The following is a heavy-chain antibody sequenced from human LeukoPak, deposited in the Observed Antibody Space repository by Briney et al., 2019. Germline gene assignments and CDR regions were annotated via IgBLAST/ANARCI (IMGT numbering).Heavy chain of an antibody. J-gene: IGHJ6*03. CDR3: ASRIAAATPYYYMDV. Sequence: SETLSLTCAVYGGSFSGYYWSRIRQPPGKGLEWIGEINHSGSTNYNPSLKSRVTISVDTSKNQFSLKLSSVTAADTAVYYCASRIAAATPYYYMDVWGKGTTVTISS. D-gene: IGHD6-13*01. V-gene: IGHV4-34*01. CDR1: GGSFSGYY. CDR2: INHSGST.